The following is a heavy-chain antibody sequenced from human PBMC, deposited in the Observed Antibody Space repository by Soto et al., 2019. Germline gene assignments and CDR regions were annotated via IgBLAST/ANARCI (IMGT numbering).Heavy chain of an antibody. Sequence: QITLKESGPPLVKPTQTLTLTCTFSGFSLSTNGVGVGWIRQPPGKALEWLALIYWDDNKRYSPSLKSRLTITKDTSKNQVVLTMTNVDPVDTATYYCAHRQGYGELRSWGQGTLVTVSA. V-gene: IGHV2-5*02. D-gene: IGHD4-17*01. CDR1: GFSLSTNGVG. CDR3: AHRQGYGELRS. CDR2: IYWDDNK. J-gene: IGHJ4*02.